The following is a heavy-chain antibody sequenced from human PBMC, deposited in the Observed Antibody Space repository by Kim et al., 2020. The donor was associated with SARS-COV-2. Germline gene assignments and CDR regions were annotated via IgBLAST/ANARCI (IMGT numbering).Heavy chain of an antibody. J-gene: IGHJ6*02. V-gene: IGHV3-30-3*01. CDR3: ATDLAKWLASRYFYGMDV. CDR1: GFTYRNCA. Sequence: GGSLRLSCAASGFTYRNCALHWVRQAPGKGPEWVSVIAYDGTNKYYADSVKGRFTISRDNSKDTLYLHINSMRIDDPAVYYCATDLAKWLASRYFYGMDVWGQGTPVTVSS. CDR2: IAYDGTNK. D-gene: IGHD6-19*01.